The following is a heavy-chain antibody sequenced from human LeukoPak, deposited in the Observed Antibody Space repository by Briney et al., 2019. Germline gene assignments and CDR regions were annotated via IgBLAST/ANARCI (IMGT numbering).Heavy chain of an antibody. CDR3: ARRMRRDGSNTYYFDY. V-gene: IGHV4-59*08. CDR2: IYSSGST. J-gene: IGHJ4*02. CDR1: GGSISGYY. D-gene: IGHD5-24*01. Sequence: SETLSLTCTVSGGSISGYYWSWIRQPPGKGLEWIGFIYSSGSTNYNPSLKSRVTMSVDTSKNQFSLKLSSVTAADTAVYYCARRMRRDGSNTYYFDYWGQGTLVTVSS.